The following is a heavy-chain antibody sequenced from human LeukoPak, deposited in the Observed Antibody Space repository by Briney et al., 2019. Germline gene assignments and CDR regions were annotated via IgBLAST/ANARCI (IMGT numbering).Heavy chain of an antibody. Sequence: WETLSLTCTVSGDSISDYYWTWVRQSPGTGLEWMGYMDYSGSTAYHPSLTSRVTISIDTSKKQFSLELRSVTAADTAIYFCARRKRGSGGPFDYWGQGTLVTVSS. CDR2: MDYSGST. D-gene: IGHD6-19*01. CDR3: ARRKRGSGGPFDY. V-gene: IGHV4-59*08. J-gene: IGHJ4*02. CDR1: GDSISDYY.